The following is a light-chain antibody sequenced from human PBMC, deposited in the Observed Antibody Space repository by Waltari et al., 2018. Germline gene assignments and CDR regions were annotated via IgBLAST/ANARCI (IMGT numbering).Light chain of an antibody. CDR3: QHYVRLPVT. CDR2: GAS. V-gene: IGKV3-20*01. Sequence: EIVLPQSPGTLSLSPGERATLSCRASQSVGRSLAWYQQKPGQAPRLLIYGASIRATGIPDRFSGGGSGTDFSLTISRLEPEDFAAYHCQHYVRLPVTFGQGTKVEIK. J-gene: IGKJ1*01. CDR1: QSVGRS.